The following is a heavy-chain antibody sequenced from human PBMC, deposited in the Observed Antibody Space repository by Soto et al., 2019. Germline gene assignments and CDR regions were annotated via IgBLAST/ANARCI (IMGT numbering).Heavy chain of an antibody. D-gene: IGHD5-12*01. Sequence: GGSLRLSCAAPGFTFSSYGMHWVRQAPGKGLEWVAVIWYDGSNKYYADSVKGRFTISRDNSKNTLYLQMNSLRAEDTAVYYCAREGRWLQFSFDYWGQGTLVTVSS. CDR1: GFTFSSYG. CDR2: IWYDGSNK. V-gene: IGHV3-33*01. J-gene: IGHJ4*02. CDR3: AREGRWLQFSFDY.